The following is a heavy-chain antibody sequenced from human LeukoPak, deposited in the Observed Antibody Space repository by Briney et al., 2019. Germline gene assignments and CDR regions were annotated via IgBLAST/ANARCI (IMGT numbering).Heavy chain of an antibody. CDR3: ARIYSSGWYVGY. D-gene: IGHD6-19*01. V-gene: IGHV1-2*02. CDR1: GYTITGYY. CDR2: INPNSGGT. J-gene: IGHJ4*02. Sequence: ASVKVSCKAFGYTITGYYMHWVRQAPGQGLEWMGWINPNSGGTNSAQKFQGRVTMTRDTSNSAAYMELSRLRSDDTAMYYCARIYSSGWYVGYWGQGTLVTVSS.